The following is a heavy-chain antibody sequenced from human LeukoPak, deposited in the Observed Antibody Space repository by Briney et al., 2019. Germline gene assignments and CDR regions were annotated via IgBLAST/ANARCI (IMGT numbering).Heavy chain of an antibody. V-gene: IGHV3-23*01. CDR3: AKDPSITARPYYFDY. J-gene: IGHJ4*02. CDR2: ISGSGGST. D-gene: IGHD6-6*01. CDR1: GFTFSSYA. Sequence: GGSLRLSCAASGFTFSSYAMSWVRQAPGKGLEWVSAISGSGGSTYYADSVKGRFTISRGNSKNTLYLQMNSLRAEDTAVYYCAKDPSITARPYYFDYWGQGTLVTVSS.